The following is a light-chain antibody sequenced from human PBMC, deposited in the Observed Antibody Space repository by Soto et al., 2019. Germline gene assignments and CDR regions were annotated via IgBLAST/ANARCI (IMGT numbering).Light chain of an antibody. Sequence: IQMTPSPATLSASLAYIVTITCGASQTISTWLAWYQHKPGKAPNLLIYDASTLMSGVPSRFSGSGSGTEFTLTIRSLQPGDFATYYCPQDETYPHTFGQGTRLEI. V-gene: IGKV1-5*01. J-gene: IGKJ5*01. CDR1: QTISTW. CDR3: PQDETYPHT. CDR2: DAS.